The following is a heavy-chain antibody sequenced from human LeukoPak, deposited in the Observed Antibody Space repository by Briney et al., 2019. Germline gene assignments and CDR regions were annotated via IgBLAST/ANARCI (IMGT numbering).Heavy chain of an antibody. Sequence: GGSLRLSCAASGFTFSSYAMSWVRQAPGKGLEWVSAISGSGGSTYYADSVKGRFTISRDNPKNTLYLQMNSLRAEDTAVYYCAKLRLYSSSWRAFDIWGQGTMVTVSS. CDR1: GFTFSSYA. J-gene: IGHJ3*02. V-gene: IGHV3-23*01. D-gene: IGHD6-13*01. CDR3: AKLRLYSSSWRAFDI. CDR2: ISGSGGST.